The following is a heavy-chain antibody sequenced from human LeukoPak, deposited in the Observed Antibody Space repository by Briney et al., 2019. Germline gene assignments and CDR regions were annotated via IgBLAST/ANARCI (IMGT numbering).Heavy chain of an antibody. CDR3: ARDGIAAAGTGALDYGMDV. J-gene: IGHJ6*02. V-gene: IGHV3-33*01. D-gene: IGHD6-13*01. CDR1: GFTFSSYG. CDR2: IWYDGSNK. Sequence: GGSLRLSCAASGFTFSSYGMHWVRQAPGKGLEWVADIWYDGSNKYYADSVKGRFTISRDNSKNTLYLQMNSLRAEDTAVYYCARDGIAAAGTGALDYGMDVWGQGTTVTVSS.